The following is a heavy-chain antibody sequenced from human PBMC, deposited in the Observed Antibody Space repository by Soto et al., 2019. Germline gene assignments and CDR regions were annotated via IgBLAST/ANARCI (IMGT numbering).Heavy chain of an antibody. CDR1: GFTFSSYA. J-gene: IGHJ5*02. CDR2: ISGSGGST. CDR3: AKAKAIAVAGALDP. V-gene: IGHV3-23*01. Sequence: QTGGSLRLSCAASGFTFSSYAMSWVRQAPGKGLEWVSAISGSGGSTYYADSVKGRFTISRDNSKNTLYLQMNSLRAEDTAVYYCAKAKAIAVAGALDPWGQGTLVTVSS. D-gene: IGHD6-19*01.